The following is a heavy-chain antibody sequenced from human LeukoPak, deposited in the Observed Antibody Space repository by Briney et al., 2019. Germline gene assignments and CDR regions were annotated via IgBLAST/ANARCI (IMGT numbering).Heavy chain of an antibody. Sequence: SETLSLTHTVSGGSISSYYWSWIRQPAGKGLEWIGRIYTSGSTNYNPSLKSRVTMSVDTSKNQFSLKLSSVTAADTAVYYCARDGDPGNWYLHLLGRGTLVTVSS. V-gene: IGHV4-4*07. CDR3: ARDGDPGNWYLHL. CDR2: IYTSGST. CDR1: GGSISSYY. J-gene: IGHJ2*01. D-gene: IGHD3-3*01.